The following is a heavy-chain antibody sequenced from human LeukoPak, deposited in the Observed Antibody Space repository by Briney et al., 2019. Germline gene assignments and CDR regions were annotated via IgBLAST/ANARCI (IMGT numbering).Heavy chain of an antibody. V-gene: IGHV4-4*07. Sequence: SETLSLTCTVSGGSISSYYWSWIRQPAGKGLEWLGRINASGSTNYNPSLKSRVTISVDTSKNQFSLKLSSVTAADTAVYYCGRDLKDYDYVWGSYRSYYDAFDIWGQGTMVTVSS. CDR1: GGSISSYY. D-gene: IGHD3-16*02. CDR3: GRDLKDYDYVWGSYRSYYDAFDI. J-gene: IGHJ3*02. CDR2: INASGST.